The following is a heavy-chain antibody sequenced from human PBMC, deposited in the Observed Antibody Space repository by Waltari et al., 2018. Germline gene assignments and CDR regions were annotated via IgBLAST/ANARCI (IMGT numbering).Heavy chain of an antibody. Sequence: QVQVVQSGAEVRKPGASVKISCKASGYTFTSHDIHWVRQATGQGLEWMGWMNPSNGRTVYAQGLQGRVTMTRNTSIDTAYMELTSLKSEGTAVYYCATSSNFDYWGQGTLVTVSS. V-gene: IGHV1-8*01. CDR2: MNPSNGRT. CDR3: ATSSNFDY. CDR1: GYTFTSHD. J-gene: IGHJ4*02.